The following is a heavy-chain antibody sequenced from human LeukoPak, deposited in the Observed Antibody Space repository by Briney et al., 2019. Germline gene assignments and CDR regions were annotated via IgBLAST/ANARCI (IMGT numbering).Heavy chain of an antibody. CDR3: AKDDVTVTTFPYYFDY. CDR1: GFTFSSYG. Sequence: GGSLRLSCAASGFTFSSYGMHWVRQAPGKGLEWVAFIRYDGSNKYYADSVKGRFTISRDNSKNTLYLQMNSLRAEDTAVYYCAKDDVTVTTFPYYFDYWGQGTLVTVSS. J-gene: IGHJ4*02. CDR2: IRYDGSNK. D-gene: IGHD4-17*01. V-gene: IGHV3-30*02.